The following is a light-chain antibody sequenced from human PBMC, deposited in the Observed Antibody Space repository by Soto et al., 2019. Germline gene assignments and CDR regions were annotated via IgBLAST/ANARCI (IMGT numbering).Light chain of an antibody. V-gene: IGLV1-51*01. CDR1: SSNIGNNY. CDR3: GTWDSRLSAVV. J-gene: IGLJ2*01. Sequence: QSVLKQPPSVSAAPGQKVTISCSGSSSNIGNNYVSWYQQLPGTAPKLLIYDNNKRPSGIPDRFAGSKSGTSATLGITGLQTVDEVDYYCGTWDSRLSAVVFGGGTKLTVL. CDR2: DNN.